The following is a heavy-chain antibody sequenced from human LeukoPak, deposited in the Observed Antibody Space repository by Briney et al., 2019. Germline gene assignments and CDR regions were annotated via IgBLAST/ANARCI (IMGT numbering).Heavy chain of an antibody. D-gene: IGHD6-19*01. CDR1: GYAFRDYY. CDR3: ARGSSLTAVGGGNWFDP. V-gene: IGHV1-2*02. Sequence: GASVKVSCKASGYAFRDYYMHWVRQAPGQGLEWMGWINPTSGGTKYEEKFQGRVIMTRDSTISTAYMELGWLISDDTATYYCARGSSLTAVGGGNWFDPWGQGTLVTVSS. J-gene: IGHJ5*02. CDR2: INPTSGGT.